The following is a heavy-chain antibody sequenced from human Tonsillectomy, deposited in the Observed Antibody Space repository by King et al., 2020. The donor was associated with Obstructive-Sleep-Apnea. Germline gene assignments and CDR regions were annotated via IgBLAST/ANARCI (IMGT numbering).Heavy chain of an antibody. CDR2: IYCGGST. V-gene: IGHV3-53*04. J-gene: IGHJ4*02. D-gene: IGHD3-22*01. CDR3: ARGSGNYYDSSGYYYPFDY. Sequence: QLVQSGGGLVQAGGSLRLSCTASGFTVSSNYMSCVRQAPGEGLEWGSVIYCGGSTYYADSVKGRFTISRQTSKNTVYLQMNSLRTEDTAVYFCARGSGNYYDSSGYYYPFDYWGQRTLVTVSS. CDR1: GFTVSSNY.